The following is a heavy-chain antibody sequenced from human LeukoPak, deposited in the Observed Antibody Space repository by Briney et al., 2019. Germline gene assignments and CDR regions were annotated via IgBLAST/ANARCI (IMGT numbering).Heavy chain of an antibody. CDR2: INNSGST. CDR1: GRSFSGYF. CDR3: ARGPRQLWLPDY. J-gene: IGHJ4*02. V-gene: IGHV4-34*01. Sequence: PETLSLTCAVYGRSFSGYFWGWNRQAPGRGLEWNGEINNSGSTNYNPSPKSRATISIDTSKNQFSLKLSSVTAADTAVYYCARGPRQLWLPDYWGQGTLVTVSS. D-gene: IGHD5-18*01.